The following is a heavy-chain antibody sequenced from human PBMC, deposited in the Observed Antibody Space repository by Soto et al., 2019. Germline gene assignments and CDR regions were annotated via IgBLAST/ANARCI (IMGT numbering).Heavy chain of an antibody. J-gene: IGHJ5*02. CDR2: ISGSGGST. Sequence: GGSLRLSCDASGFTFSAFAMSWVRQVPGKGLEWVSAISGSGGSTYYADSVKGRFTISRDNSKNTLYLQMNSLRAEDTAVYYCAKLGSDFLNWFAPWGQGTLVTVSS. D-gene: IGHD3-16*01. CDR3: AKLGSDFLNWFAP. V-gene: IGHV3-23*01. CDR1: GFTFSAFA.